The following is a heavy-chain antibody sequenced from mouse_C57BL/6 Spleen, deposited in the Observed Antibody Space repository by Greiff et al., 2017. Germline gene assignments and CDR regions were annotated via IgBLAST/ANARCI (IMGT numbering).Heavy chain of an antibody. CDR3: AIALYYGSSYGAMDY. Sequence: EVHLVESGGGLVKPGGSLKLSCAASGFTFSDYGMHWVRQAPEKGLEWVAYISSGSSTIYYADTVKGRFTISRDNAKNTLFLQMTSLRSEDTAMYYCAIALYYGSSYGAMDYWGQGTSVTVSS. V-gene: IGHV5-17*01. D-gene: IGHD1-1*01. J-gene: IGHJ4*01. CDR2: ISSGSSTI. CDR1: GFTFSDYG.